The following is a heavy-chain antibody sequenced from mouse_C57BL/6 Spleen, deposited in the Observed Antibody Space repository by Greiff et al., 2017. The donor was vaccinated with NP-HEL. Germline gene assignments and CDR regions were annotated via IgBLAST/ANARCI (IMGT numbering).Heavy chain of an antibody. CDR2: IYPGDGDT. Sequence: VQLQESGAELVKPGASVKISCKASGYAFSSYWMNWVKQRPGKGLEWIGQIYPGDGDTNYNGKFKGKATLTADKSSSTAYMQLSSLTSEDSAVYFCAREEQTAQATFAYWGQGTLVTVSA. CDR3: AREEQTAQATFAY. CDR1: GYAFSSYW. D-gene: IGHD3-2*02. J-gene: IGHJ3*01. V-gene: IGHV1-80*01.